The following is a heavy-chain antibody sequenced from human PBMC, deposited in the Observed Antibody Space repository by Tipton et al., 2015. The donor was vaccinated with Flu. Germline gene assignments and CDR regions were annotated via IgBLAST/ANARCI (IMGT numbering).Heavy chain of an antibody. J-gene: IGHJ4*01. CDR2: INHSGTT. D-gene: IGHD7-27*01. Sequence: LSCAVYGGSFSAYYWSWIRQPPGKGLEWVGEINHSGTTNYNPSLTSRVTISADTSKKQFSLRLTSVTAAGTAVYYCASKVANWGLWEPLDYWGHGTLVTVSS. V-gene: IGHV4-34*01. CDR3: ASKVANWGLWEPLDY. CDR1: GGSFSAYY.